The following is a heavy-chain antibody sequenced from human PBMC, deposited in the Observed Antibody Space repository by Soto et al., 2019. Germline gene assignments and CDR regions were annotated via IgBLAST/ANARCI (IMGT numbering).Heavy chain of an antibody. D-gene: IGHD3-22*01. Sequence: GESLKISCKGSGYSFTSYWISWVRQMPGKGLEWMGRIDPSDSYTNYSPSFQGHVTIPADKSISTAYLQWSSLKASDTAMYYCASTLYYYDSSGKNKLYYGMDVWGQGTTVTVYS. CDR3: ASTLYYYDSSGKNKLYYGMDV. CDR1: GYSFTSYW. V-gene: IGHV5-10-1*01. CDR2: IDPSDSYT. J-gene: IGHJ6*02.